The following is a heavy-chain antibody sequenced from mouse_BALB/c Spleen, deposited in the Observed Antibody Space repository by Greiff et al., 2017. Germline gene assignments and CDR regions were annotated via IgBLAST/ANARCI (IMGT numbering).Heavy chain of an antibody. V-gene: IGHV2-2*02. J-gene: IGHJ4*01. CDR3: ARRGKNDGYYDAMDY. D-gene: IGHD2-3*01. Sequence: QVQLKQSGPGLVQPSQSLSITCTVSGFSLTSYGVHWVRQSPGKGLEWLGVIWSGGSTDYNAAFISRLSISKDNSKSQVFFKMNSLQANDTAIYYCARRGKNDGYYDAMDYWGQGTSVTVSS. CDR2: IWSGGST. CDR1: GFSLTSYG.